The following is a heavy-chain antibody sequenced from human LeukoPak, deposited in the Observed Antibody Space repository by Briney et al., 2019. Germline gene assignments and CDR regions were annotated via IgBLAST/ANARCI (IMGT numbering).Heavy chain of an antibody. V-gene: IGHV1-8*02. D-gene: IGHD7-27*01. J-gene: IGHJ4*02. CDR2: MSPKSGNT. Sequence: ASVKVSCKASGYTFTSYYMHWVRQAPGHGFEWMGWMSPKSGNTGYAQNFQGRVTMTRDTSISTAYMELSSLRSEDTAVYYCVGGAPNWGFDYWGQGTLVTVSS. CDR1: GYTFTSYY. CDR3: VGGAPNWGFDY.